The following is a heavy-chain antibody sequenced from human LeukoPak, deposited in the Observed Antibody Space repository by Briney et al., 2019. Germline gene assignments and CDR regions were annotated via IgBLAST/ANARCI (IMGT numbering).Heavy chain of an antibody. CDR3: ARDPYYYDSSGSQRGDAFDI. D-gene: IGHD3-22*01. CDR1: GYPISSGYY. Sequence: SETLSLTCTVSGYPISSGYYWGWIRQPPGKGLEWIGSIYHSGSTYYNPSLKSRVTISVDTSKNQFSLKLSSVTAADTAVYYCARDPYYYDSSGSQRGDAFDIWGQGTMVTVSS. J-gene: IGHJ3*02. CDR2: IYHSGST. V-gene: IGHV4-38-2*02.